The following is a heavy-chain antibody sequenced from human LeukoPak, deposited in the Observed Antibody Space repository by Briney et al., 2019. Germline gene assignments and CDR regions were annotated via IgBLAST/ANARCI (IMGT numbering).Heavy chain of an antibody. D-gene: IGHD3-10*01. CDR1: GYTFTGYY. CDR2: INPNSGGT. CDR3: ARGSGSYYTAVDY. J-gene: IGHJ4*02. Sequence: GASVKVSCKASGYTFTGYYMHWVRQAPGQGLEWMGWINPNSGGTSYAQKFQGRVTMTRDTSISTAYMELSRLRSDDTAVYYCARGSGSYYTAVDYWGQGTLVTVSS. V-gene: IGHV1-2*02.